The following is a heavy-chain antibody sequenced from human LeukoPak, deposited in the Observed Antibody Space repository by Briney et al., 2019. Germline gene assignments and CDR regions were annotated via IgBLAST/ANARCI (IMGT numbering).Heavy chain of an antibody. CDR1: GVSISSFH. CDR2: VHTSGTS. V-gene: IGHV4-4*07. Sequence: SETLSLTCTVSGVSISSFHWSWIRQPAGKGLEWIGRVHTSGTSNYNPSLESRVTMSGDTSKNQFSLSLSSVTAADTAVYYCARDGYYDGSGYSYFDYWGQGTLVTVSA. J-gene: IGHJ4*02. CDR3: ARDGYYDGSGYSYFDY. D-gene: IGHD3-22*01.